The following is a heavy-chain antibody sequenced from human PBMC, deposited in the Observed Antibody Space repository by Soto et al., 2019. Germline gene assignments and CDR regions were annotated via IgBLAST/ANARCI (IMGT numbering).Heavy chain of an antibody. J-gene: IGHJ4*02. D-gene: IGHD3-3*01. V-gene: IGHV3-21*01. CDR1: GFTFSSYS. Sequence: PGGSLRLSCAASGFTFSSYSMNWVRQAPGKGLEWVSSISSSSSYIYYADSVKGRFTISRDNAKNSLYLQMNSLRAEDTAVYYCASLRFLEWSYFDYWGQGTLVTVSS. CDR3: ASLRFLEWSYFDY. CDR2: ISSSSSYI.